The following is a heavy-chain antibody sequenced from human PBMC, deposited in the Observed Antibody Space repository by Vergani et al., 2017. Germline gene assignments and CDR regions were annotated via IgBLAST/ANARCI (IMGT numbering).Heavy chain of an antibody. D-gene: IGHD3-10*01. Sequence: QLQLQESGSGLVKPSQTLSLTCAVSGGSISSGGYSWSWIRQPPGKGLEWIGYIYHSGSTNYNPSLKSRVTISVATSKNQFSLKLSSVTAADTAVYYCAMGPRATMVRGVIIQRSRDWFDPWGQGTLVTVSS. V-gene: IGHV4-30-2*01. CDR2: IYHSGST. J-gene: IGHJ5*02. CDR3: AMGPRATMVRGVIIQRSRDWFDP. CDR1: GGSISSGGYS.